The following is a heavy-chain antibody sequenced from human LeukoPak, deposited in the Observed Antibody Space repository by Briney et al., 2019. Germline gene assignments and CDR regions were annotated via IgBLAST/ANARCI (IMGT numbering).Heavy chain of an antibody. CDR3: AREEKLIEKEIVVVPAATY. CDR1: GFTFSSYG. V-gene: IGHV3-7*01. CDR2: IKQDGSEK. J-gene: IGHJ4*02. D-gene: IGHD2-2*01. Sequence: GGSLRLSCAASGFTFSSYGMSWVRQAPGKGLEWVANIKQDGSEKYYVDSVKGRFTISRDNAKNSLYLQMNSLRAEDTAVYYCAREEKLIEKEIVVVPAATYWGQGTLVTVSS.